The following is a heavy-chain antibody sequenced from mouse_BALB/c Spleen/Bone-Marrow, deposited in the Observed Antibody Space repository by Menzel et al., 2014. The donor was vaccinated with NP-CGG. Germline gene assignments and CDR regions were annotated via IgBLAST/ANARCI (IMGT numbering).Heavy chain of an antibody. CDR3: ARWSFDY. CDR1: GYTFTDYV. J-gene: IGHJ2*01. V-gene: IGHV1-81*01. CDR2: TYPGSGST. Sequence: QVQLQQSGPELVKPGASVKMSCKASGYTFTDYVISWVKQRTGQGLEWIGETYPGSGSTYYNEKFKGKATLTADKSSNTAYMQLSSLTSEDSAVYFCARWSFDYWGQGTTLTVSS.